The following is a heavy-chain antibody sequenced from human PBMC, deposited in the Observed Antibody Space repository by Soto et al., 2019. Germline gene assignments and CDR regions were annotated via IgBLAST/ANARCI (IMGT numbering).Heavy chain of an antibody. CDR3: ARVKVPAAILGAFDL. Sequence: ASVKVSCKASGYTFSTYGITWVRQAPGQGLDWMGWINPLKGDTKSAANFQDRVTMTTDTSTRTAYMELRSLRSYDTAVYYCARVKVPAAILGAFDLWGQGTLVTVS. V-gene: IGHV1-18*01. J-gene: IGHJ3*01. D-gene: IGHD2-2*02. CDR1: GYTFSTYG. CDR2: INPLKGDT.